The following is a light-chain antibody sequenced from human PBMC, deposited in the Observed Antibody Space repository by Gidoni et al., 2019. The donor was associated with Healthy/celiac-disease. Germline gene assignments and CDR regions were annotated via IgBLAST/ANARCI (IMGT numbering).Light chain of an antibody. CDR3: QQSYSTPDT. Sequence: DIQLTQSPSSLSASVGDRVTITCRASQSISSDLNWYQQKPGKAPKLLIYAASSLQSVVPSRFSGSGSGTDFTLTISSLQPEDFANYYCQQSYSTPDTFGQGTKMEIK. CDR1: QSISSD. J-gene: IGKJ2*01. CDR2: AAS. V-gene: IGKV1-39*01.